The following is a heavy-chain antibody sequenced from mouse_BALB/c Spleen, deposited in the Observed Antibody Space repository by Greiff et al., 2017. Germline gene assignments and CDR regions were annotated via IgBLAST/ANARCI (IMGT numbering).Heavy chain of an antibody. V-gene: IGHV1-9*01. CDR3: ARWSLGDYYAMDY. D-gene: IGHD4-1*01. CDR1: GYTFSSYW. CDR2: ILPGSGST. Sequence: QVQLQQSGAELMKPGASVKISCKATGYTFSSYWIEWVKQRPGHGLEWIGEILPGSGSTNYNEKFKGKATFTADTSSNTAYMQLSSLTSEDSAVYYCARWSLGDYYAMDYWGQGTSVTVSS. J-gene: IGHJ4*01.